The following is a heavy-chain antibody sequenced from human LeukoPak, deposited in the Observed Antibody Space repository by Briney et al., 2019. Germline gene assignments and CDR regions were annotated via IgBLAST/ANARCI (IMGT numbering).Heavy chain of an antibody. Sequence: GGSLRLPCAASGFTFSDYYMSWIRQAPGKGLEWVSYISSSSSYTNYADSVKGRFTISRDNAKNSLYLQMNSLRAEDTAVYYCARVAEQDAFDIWGQGTMVTVSS. V-gene: IGHV3-11*06. D-gene: IGHD6-13*01. J-gene: IGHJ3*02. CDR1: GFTFSDYY. CDR3: ARVAEQDAFDI. CDR2: ISSSSSYT.